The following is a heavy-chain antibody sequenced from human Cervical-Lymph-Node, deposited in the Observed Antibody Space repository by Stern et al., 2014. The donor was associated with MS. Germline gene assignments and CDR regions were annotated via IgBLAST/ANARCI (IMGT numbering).Heavy chain of an antibody. Sequence: QLQLQESGPGLVKPSETLSLTCTVSCGSTSSSNYYWGWIRQPPGKGLEWIASISHSGSSYSIPSLKSRLTISIDTSKNQFSLKLLSVTAADTAVYYCASLNGSGSYPDYWGQGTLVIVSS. CDR2: ISHSGSS. CDR3: ASLNGSGSYPDY. J-gene: IGHJ4*02. D-gene: IGHD3-10*01. CDR1: CGSTSSSNYY. V-gene: IGHV4-39*01.